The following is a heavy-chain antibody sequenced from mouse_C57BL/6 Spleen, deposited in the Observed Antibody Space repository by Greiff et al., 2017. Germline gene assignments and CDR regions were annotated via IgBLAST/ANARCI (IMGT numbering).Heavy chain of an antibody. CDR1: GYTFTSSW. J-gene: IGHJ3*01. V-gene: IGHV1-52*01. D-gene: IGHD1-1*01. CDR2: IDPSDSET. Sequence: QVQLQQPGAELVRPGSSVKLSCKASGYTFTSSWMHWVKQRPIQGLEWIGNIDPSDSETHYNQKFKDKATLTVDKSSSTAYMQLSSLTSEDSAVYYCAREEAYGSREGFAYWGQGTLVTVSA. CDR3: AREEAYGSREGFAY.